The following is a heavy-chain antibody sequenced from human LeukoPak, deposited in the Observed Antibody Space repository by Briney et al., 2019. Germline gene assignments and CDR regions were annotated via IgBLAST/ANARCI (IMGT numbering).Heavy chain of an antibody. CDR1: GFTFSSYA. V-gene: IGHV3-30-3*01. J-gene: IGHJ4*02. CDR3: ARERDDYGDLLRSFFDY. CDR2: ISYDGSSK. Sequence: HPGRSLRLSCAASGFTFSSYAMHWVRQAPGKGLNWVAVISYDGSSKYYADSVKGRFTISRDNSKNTLYLQMNSLRAEDTAVYYCARERDDYGDLLRSFFDYWGQGTLVTVSS. D-gene: IGHD4-17*01.